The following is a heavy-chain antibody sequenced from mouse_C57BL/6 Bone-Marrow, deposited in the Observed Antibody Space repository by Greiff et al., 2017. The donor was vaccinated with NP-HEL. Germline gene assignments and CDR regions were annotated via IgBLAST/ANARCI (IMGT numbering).Heavy chain of an antibody. CDR2: IYPGDGDT. D-gene: IGHD2-1*01. CDR1: GYAFSSSW. CDR3: ARGEGNYYHAMDY. V-gene: IGHV1-82*01. J-gene: IGHJ4*01. Sequence: QVQLQQSGPELVKPGASVKISCKASGYAFSSSWMNWVKQRPGKGLEWIGRIYPGDGDTNYNGKFKGKATLTADKSSSTAYMQLSSLTSEDSAVYFCARGEGNYYHAMDYWGQGTSVTVSS.